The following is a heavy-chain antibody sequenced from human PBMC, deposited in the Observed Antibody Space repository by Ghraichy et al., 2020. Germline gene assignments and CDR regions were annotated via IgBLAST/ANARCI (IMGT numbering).Heavy chain of an antibody. J-gene: IGHJ6*02. D-gene: IGHD1-7*01. CDR2: IYHSGST. CDR1: GGSISSSNW. V-gene: IGHV4-4*02. Sequence: SETLSLTCAVSGGSISSSNWWSWVRQPPGKGLEWIGEIYHSGSTNYNPSLKSRVTISVDKSKNQFSLKLSSVTAADTAVYYCARFTGTGTTGYGMDVWGQGTTVTVSS. CDR3: ARFTGTGTTGYGMDV.